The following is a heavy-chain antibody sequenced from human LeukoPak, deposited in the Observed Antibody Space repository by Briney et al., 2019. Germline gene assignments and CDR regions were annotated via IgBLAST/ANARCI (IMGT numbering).Heavy chain of an antibody. CDR2: INWNGGST. CDR1: GFTFDDYG. Sequence: GGSLRLSCAASGFTFDDYGMSWVRQAPGKGLEWVSGINWNGGSTGYADSVKGRFTISRDNAKNSLYLQMNSLRAEDTALYYCARDLGSCSSTSCYEKFGYWGQGTLVTVSS. D-gene: IGHD2-2*01. V-gene: IGHV3-20*04. CDR3: ARDLGSCSSTSCYEKFGY. J-gene: IGHJ4*02.